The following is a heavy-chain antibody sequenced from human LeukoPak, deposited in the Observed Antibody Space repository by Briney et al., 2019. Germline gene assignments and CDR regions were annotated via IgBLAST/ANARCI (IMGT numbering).Heavy chain of an antibody. CDR3: ARAVTSPEGY. CDR2: LNQAGSEK. J-gene: IGHJ4*02. D-gene: IGHD1-14*01. Sequence: GGSLRLSCSASGFTFSNYWMTWVRQAPGKGLQWVASLNQAGSEKYYVDSVKGRFTISRDNAQKSLYLEMRSLSAKDTAVYYFARAVTSPEGYWGQGTLGTVSS. CDR1: GFTFSNYW. V-gene: IGHV3-7*03.